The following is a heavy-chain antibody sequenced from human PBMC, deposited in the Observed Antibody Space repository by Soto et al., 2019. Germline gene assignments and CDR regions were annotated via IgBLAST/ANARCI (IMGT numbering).Heavy chain of an antibody. Sequence: PSETLSLTCTVSGVSISSGGYYWSWIRQHPGKGLEWIGNIDYSGTAYFNPSLGTRVTFPVDTSKNQFSLTLYSVTAADTAVYYCARTTGRHLDFWGQGILVTVSS. CDR2: IDYSGTA. V-gene: IGHV4-39*01. CDR1: GVSISSGGYY. CDR3: ARTTGRHLDF. J-gene: IGHJ4*02. D-gene: IGHD4-4*01.